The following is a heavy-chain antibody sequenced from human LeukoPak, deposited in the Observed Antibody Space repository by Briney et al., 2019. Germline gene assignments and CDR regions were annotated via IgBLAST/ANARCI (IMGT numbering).Heavy chain of an antibody. CDR2: ISYEGGTQ. D-gene: IGHD3-10*01. Sequence: GGSLRLSCAASGVTLSPYGMHWVRQAPGKGLAWVAVISYEGGTQHYADSVKGRFIISRDNPRNTLHLQMNILRTEDTAVYYCAKEGTPQVSTWYDLWGQGTQVIVSS. CDR1: GVTLSPYG. CDR3: AKEGTPQVSTWYDL. J-gene: IGHJ5*02. V-gene: IGHV3-30*18.